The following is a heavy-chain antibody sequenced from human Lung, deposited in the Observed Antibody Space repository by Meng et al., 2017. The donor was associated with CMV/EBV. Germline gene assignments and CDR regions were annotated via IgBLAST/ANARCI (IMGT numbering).Heavy chain of an antibody. CDR1: GFTFDDYA. J-gene: IGHJ4*02. D-gene: IGHD6-13*01. CDR2: INWNGGST. Sequence: GESXKISCAASGFTFDDYAMSWVRQVPGKGLEWVSGINWNGGSTRYVDSVKGRFTISRDNAKNSLYLQMNSLRAEDTAFYYCARVWQQLEYYFDYLGQGTLVTVSS. V-gene: IGHV3-20*04. CDR3: ARVWQQLEYYFDY.